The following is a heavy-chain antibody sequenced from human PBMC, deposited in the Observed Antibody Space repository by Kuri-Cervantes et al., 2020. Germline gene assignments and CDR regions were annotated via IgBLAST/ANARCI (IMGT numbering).Heavy chain of an antibody. J-gene: IGHJ5*02. CDR3: ARDRGVGWFDP. D-gene: IGHD1-26*01. CDR2: ISYDGSNK. CDR1: GITSNTYW. Sequence: GGSLRLSCTDSGITSNTYWMTWVRQAPGKGLEWVAVISYDGSNKYYADSVKGRFTISRDNAKNSLYLQMNSLRDEDTAVYYCARDRGVGWFDPWGQGTLVTVPS. V-gene: IGHV3-30-3*01.